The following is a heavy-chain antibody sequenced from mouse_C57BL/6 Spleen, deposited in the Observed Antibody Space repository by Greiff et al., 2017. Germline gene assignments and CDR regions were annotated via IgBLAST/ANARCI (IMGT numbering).Heavy chain of an antibody. Sequence: QVQLQQSGAELVKPGASVKISCKASGYAFSSYWMNWVKQRPGKGLEWIGQLYPGDGDTNYNGKFKGKATLTADKSSSTAYMQLSSLTSEDSAVYFCARSGYYGSSYGFAYWGQGTLVTVSA. D-gene: IGHD1-1*01. CDR1: GYAFSSYW. CDR3: ARSGYYGSSYGFAY. CDR2: LYPGDGDT. V-gene: IGHV1-80*01. J-gene: IGHJ3*01.